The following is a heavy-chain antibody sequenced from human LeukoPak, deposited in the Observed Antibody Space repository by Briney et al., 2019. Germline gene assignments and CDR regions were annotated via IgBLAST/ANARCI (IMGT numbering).Heavy chain of an antibody. J-gene: IGHJ4*02. D-gene: IGHD6-19*01. CDR1: GGSVTYTNYY. CDR3: ASFVVGQWLINY. CDR2: IYYNGKT. Sequence: SETLSLTCTVSGGSVTYTNYYWGWIRQPPGKGLQWIGVIYYNGKTYYNPSLKGRVTVAVDTSKNQFSLKLSSVTAADTAVYYCASFVVGQWLINYPGQRALVTVSS. V-gene: IGHV4-39*01.